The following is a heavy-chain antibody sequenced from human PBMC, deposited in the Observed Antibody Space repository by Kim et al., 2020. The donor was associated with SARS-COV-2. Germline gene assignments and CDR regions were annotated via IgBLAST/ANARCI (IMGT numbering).Heavy chain of an antibody. D-gene: IGHD6-13*01. CDR3: ARLRRTWDQPDIAAAGATFDY. Sequence: SETLSLTCTVSGGSISSSSYYWGWIRQPPGKGLEWIGSIYYSGSTYYNPSLKSLVTISVDTSKNQFSLKLSSVTAADTAVYYCARLRRTWDQPDIAAAGATFDYWGQGTLVTVSS. CDR2: IYYSGST. V-gene: IGHV4-39*01. CDR1: GGSISSSSYY. J-gene: IGHJ4*02.